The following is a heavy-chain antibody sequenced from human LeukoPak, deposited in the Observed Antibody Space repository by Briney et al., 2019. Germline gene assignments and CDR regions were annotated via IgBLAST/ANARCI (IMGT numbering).Heavy chain of an antibody. CDR1: NGSISSYF. CDR3: ARDQALGYGWPTVLAIDI. CDR2: MSSNGIS. V-gene: IGHV4-4*07. J-gene: IGHJ3*02. Sequence: SQTLSLTCTVSNGSISSYFWSWIRQPAGKGLEWIGRMSSNGISTYSPSLKSRVTISIDTSRNQFSMNLNSVTAADTAVYYCARDQALGYGWPTVLAIDIWGQGTMVTVSS. D-gene: IGHD6-19*01.